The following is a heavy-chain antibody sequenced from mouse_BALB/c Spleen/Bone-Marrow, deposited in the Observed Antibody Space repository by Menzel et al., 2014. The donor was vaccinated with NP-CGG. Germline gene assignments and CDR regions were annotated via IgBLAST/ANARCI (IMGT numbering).Heavy chain of an antibody. V-gene: IGHV7-3*02. CDR2: IRNKANGYTT. CDR3: ARDINYDIYWYFDV. J-gene: IGHJ1*01. CDR1: GFTFTDYY. D-gene: IGHD2-4*01. Sequence: EVKLMESGGGLVQPGGSLRLSCATSGFTFTDYYMSWVRRPPGKALEWLGFIRNKANGYTTEYNASVKGRFTISRDNSQSILYLQMNTLRAEDSATYYCARDINYDIYWYFDVWGAGTTVTVSS.